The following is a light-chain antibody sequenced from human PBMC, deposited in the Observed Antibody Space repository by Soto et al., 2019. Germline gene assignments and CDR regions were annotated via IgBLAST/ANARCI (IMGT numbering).Light chain of an antibody. CDR2: DAS. J-gene: IGKJ5*01. Sequence: EIVLTQSPATLSLSPGERATLSCRASQSVRSHFAWYQQKPGQAPRLLIYDASRRATGIPARFSGSGSGTELTRASSSLGPGDFGVYYCRRRSRLPLITVGQGTRQDIK. CDR3: RRRSRLPLIT. CDR1: QSVRSH. V-gene: IGKV3-11*01.